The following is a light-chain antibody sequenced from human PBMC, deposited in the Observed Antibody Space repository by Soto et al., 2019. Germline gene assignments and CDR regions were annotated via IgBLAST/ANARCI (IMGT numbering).Light chain of an antibody. J-gene: IGKJ1*01. CDR3: QQYNSHSWT. Sequence: DIQMTQSPSTLSASVGDSVTITCRASQSISNWLAWYQQKPGKAPKFLIYKVSNLESGVPSRFSGSGSGTEFTLTISSLQPDDFATYYCQQYNSHSWTFGQGTKVEIK. CDR1: QSISNW. V-gene: IGKV1-5*03. CDR2: KVS.